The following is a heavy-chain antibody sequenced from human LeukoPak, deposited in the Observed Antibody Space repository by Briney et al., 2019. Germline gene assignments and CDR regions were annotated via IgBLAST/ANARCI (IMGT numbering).Heavy chain of an antibody. CDR2: INPNSGGT. J-gene: IGHJ5*02. CDR1: GYTFTGYY. CDR3: ARDRGSSSWYRGWFDP. Sequence: ASVKVSCKASGYTFTGYYMHWVRQAPGQGLEWMGWINPNSGGTNYAQKFQGRVTMTRDTSISTAYMELSRLRSDDTAVYYCARDRGSSSWYRGWFDPWGQGTLVTVSS. V-gene: IGHV1-2*02. D-gene: IGHD6-13*01.